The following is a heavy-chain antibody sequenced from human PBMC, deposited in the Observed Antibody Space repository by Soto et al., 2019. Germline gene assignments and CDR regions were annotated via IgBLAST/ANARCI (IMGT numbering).Heavy chain of an antibody. Sequence: GGALRLSCAASGFAFRTHWMKWCRKATGKRLEWGAKINHDGSVKYCAGSGRGRFTISRDNSNSSLLLQRNSQRAEDTALYDCVKFPCSDSSAQGYWGQGTLVTVSS. CDR1: GFAFRTHW. CDR3: VKFPCSDSSAQGY. D-gene: IGHD2-15*01. CDR2: INHDGSVK. J-gene: IGHJ4*02. V-gene: IGHV3-7*01.